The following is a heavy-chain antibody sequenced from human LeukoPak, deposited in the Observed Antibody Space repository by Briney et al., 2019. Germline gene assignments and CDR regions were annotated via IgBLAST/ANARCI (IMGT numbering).Heavy chain of an antibody. CDR2: INPNSGGT. Sequence: ASVKVSCKASGYTFTGYYMHWVRQAPGQGLEWMGWINPNSGGTNYAQKFQGRLTMTRDTSISTAYMELSRLRSDDTAVYYCARDPYSSGWYVIDYWGQGTLVTVSS. J-gene: IGHJ4*02. CDR1: GYTFTGYY. D-gene: IGHD6-19*01. CDR3: ARDPYSSGWYVIDY. V-gene: IGHV1-2*02.